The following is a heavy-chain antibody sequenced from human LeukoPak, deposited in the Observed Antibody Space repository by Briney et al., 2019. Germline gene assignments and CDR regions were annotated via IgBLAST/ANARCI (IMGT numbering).Heavy chain of an antibody. CDR1: GASIRRTSYY. J-gene: IGHJ4*02. D-gene: IGHD1-14*01. CDR2: IYNSGSA. Sequence: SETLSLTCTVSGASIRRTSYYSGWIRQPPGKGLEWIGTIYNSGSAYYNPSLKSRVTISVDTSKNQFSLKVSSVTAADTAVYYCASGSGYFFDYWGQGTLVTVSS. CDR3: ASGSGYFFDY. V-gene: IGHV4-39*01.